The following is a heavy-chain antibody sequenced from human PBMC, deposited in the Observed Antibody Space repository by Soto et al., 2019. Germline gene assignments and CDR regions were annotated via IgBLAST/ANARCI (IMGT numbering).Heavy chain of an antibody. CDR2: IIPIFGAS. CDR3: ARDGDGNSLAY. J-gene: IGHJ4*02. D-gene: IGHD7-27*01. CDR1: GGTFTTYT. Sequence: QVQLVQSGPEVKKPGSSVKVSCKSSGGTFTTYTFSWVRQAPGQGLEWMAGIIPIFGASKSAQKYQDRVAITTDESTRTIYMELSSLRSDETAVYNCARDGDGNSLAYWGQGTLVTVSS. V-gene: IGHV1-69*01.